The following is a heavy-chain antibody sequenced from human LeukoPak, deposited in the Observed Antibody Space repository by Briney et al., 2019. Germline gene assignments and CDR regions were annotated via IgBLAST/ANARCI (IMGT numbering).Heavy chain of an antibody. CDR1: GSSTNNYF. J-gene: IGHJ6*02. V-gene: IGHV4-4*07. Sequence: PSGTLSLTCSVSGSSTNNYFWSWIRQSAGKGLEWIGRVNPYGTSNYNPSLKSRVTMSVDTSKNLVSLRLTSLTAADTAVYYCARDRRPRAVAGAYITYGMDVWGQGTTVTVSS. D-gene: IGHD6-19*01. CDR3: ARDRRPRAVAGAYITYGMDV. CDR2: VNPYGTS.